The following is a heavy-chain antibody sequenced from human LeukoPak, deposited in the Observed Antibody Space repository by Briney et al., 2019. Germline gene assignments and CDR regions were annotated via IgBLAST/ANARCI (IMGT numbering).Heavy chain of an antibody. J-gene: IGHJ5*02. Sequence: RASVTASCMASGGTFSSYAISWVRQAPGQGLEWMGGIIPIFGTANYAQKFQGRVTITADESTSTAYMELSSLRSEDTAVYYCARDPGGSTPEWFDPWGQGTLVTVSS. CDR2: IIPIFGTA. CDR3: ARDPGGSTPEWFDP. V-gene: IGHV1-69*13. CDR1: GGTFSSYA.